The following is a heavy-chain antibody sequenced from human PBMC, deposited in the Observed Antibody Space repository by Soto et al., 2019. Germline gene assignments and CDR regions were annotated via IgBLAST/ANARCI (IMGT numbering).Heavy chain of an antibody. CDR2: IIPIFGTA. J-gene: IGHJ3*02. CDR1: GGTFSSYA. CDR3: ARVPRENTAMPRPYDAFDI. D-gene: IGHD5-18*01. V-gene: IGHV1-69*13. Sequence: ASVKVSCKASGGTFSSYAISWVRQAPGQGLEWMGGIIPIFGTANYAQKFQGRVTITADESTSTAYMELSSLRSEDTAVYYCARVPRENTAMPRPYDAFDIWGQGTMVTVSS.